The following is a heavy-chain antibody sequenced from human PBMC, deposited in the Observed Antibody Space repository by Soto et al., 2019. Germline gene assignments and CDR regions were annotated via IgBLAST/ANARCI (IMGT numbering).Heavy chain of an antibody. J-gene: IGHJ6*03. CDR2: IKQDGSEK. Sequence: GGSLRLSCAASGFTFSSYWMSWVRQAPGKGLEWVANIKQDGSEKYYVDSVKGRFTISRDNAKNSLYRQMNSLRAEDTAVYYCARAPNYDFWSGQHYYYYYMDVWGKGTTVTVSS. D-gene: IGHD3-3*01. V-gene: IGHV3-7*01. CDR3: ARAPNYDFWSGQHYYYYYMDV. CDR1: GFTFSSYW.